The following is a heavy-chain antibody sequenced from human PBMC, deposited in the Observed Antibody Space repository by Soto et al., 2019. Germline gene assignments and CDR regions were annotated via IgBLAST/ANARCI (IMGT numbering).Heavy chain of an antibody. J-gene: IGHJ4*02. D-gene: IGHD1-1*01. Sequence: QVQLVESGGSLVKPGGSLRLSCAASGFTFSDFYMSWIRQAPGKGLEWISYISSGSTNIFYADSVKGRFTVSRDNAKNSVYLQMDSLRAEDTAVYYCARDRNATGSDYWGQGTLVTVSS. CDR3: ARDRNATGSDY. V-gene: IGHV3-11*01. CDR2: ISSGSTNI. CDR1: GFTFSDFY.